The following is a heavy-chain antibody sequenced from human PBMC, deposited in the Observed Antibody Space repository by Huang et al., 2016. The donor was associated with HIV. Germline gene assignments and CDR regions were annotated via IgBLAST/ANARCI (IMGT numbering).Heavy chain of an antibody. D-gene: IGHD3-9*01. Sequence: QVQLVQSGSELRKPGASVKVSCKASGYTFPTYSLIWVRQAPGQGLEWMGWINTKTGKPTYAQGFTGRFVCSLDTTVNTAYLQISSLKTDDTAKYFCARYRLTGTFLDSWGQGTQVTVSS. V-gene: IGHV7-4-1*02. CDR2: INTKTGKP. CDR1: GYTFPTYS. J-gene: IGHJ4*02. CDR3: ARYRLTGTFLDS.